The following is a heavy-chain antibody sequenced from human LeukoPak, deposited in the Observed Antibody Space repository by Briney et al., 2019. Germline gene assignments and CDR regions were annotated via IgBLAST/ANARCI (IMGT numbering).Heavy chain of an antibody. D-gene: IGHD3-3*01. V-gene: IGHV4-59*03. CDR1: VGSISIYY. J-gene: IGHJ4*02. CDR3: AGQHVSRFLR. Sequence: NPSETLSLTCIVPVGSISIYYWSWIRQPPGKGLEWLGYIYYSGSTNYNPSLKSRVTISVDTSKNQFSLKLSSVTAADTAVYYCAGQHVSRFLRCGQGTLVPVSS. CDR2: IYYSGST.